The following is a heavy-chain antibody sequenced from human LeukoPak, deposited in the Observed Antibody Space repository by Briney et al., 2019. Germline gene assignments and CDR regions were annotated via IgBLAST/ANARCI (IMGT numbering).Heavy chain of an antibody. J-gene: IGHJ5*02. CDR3: AREDIVVVPAAENWFDP. CDR2: INSDGSST. D-gene: IGHD2-2*01. Sequence: GGSLRLSCAASGFTFSSYWMHWVRQALGKGLVWVSRINSDGSSTSYADSVKGRFTISRDNAKNTLYLQMNSLRAEDTAVYYCAREDIVVVPAAENWFDPWGQGTLVTVSS. V-gene: IGHV3-74*01. CDR1: GFTFSSYW.